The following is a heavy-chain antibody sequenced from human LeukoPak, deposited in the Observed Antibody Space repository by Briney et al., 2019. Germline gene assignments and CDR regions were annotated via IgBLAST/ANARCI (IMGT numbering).Heavy chain of an antibody. D-gene: IGHD5-18*01. CDR3: ATGRQAQLWFRLGYFDY. J-gene: IGHJ4*02. V-gene: IGHV1-24*01. CDR1: GYTLTELS. Sequence: ASVKVSCKVSGYTLTELSMHWVRQAPGKGLEWMGGFDPEDGETIYAQKFQGRVTMTEDTSTDTAYMELSSLSSEDTAVYYCATGRQAQLWFRLGYFDYWGQGTLVTVSS. CDR2: FDPEDGET.